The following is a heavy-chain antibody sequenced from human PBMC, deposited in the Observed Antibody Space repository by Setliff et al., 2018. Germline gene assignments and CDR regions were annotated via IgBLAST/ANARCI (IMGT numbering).Heavy chain of an antibody. D-gene: IGHD3-3*01. J-gene: IGHJ4*02. CDR2: VYSDGET. Sequence: SETLSLTCTVSGGFIYDHYWTWIRQPAGKGLQWIGRVYSDGETDYSPSLKSRVTISVDKSNNQFSLNLKSMTAADTALYFRARERQGGFLEWSPFDSWGQGILVTVSS. CDR1: GGFIYDHY. CDR3: ARERQGGFLEWSPFDS. V-gene: IGHV4-4*07.